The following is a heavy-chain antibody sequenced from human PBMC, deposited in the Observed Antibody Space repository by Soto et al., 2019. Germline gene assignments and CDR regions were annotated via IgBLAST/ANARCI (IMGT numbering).Heavy chain of an antibody. CDR2: IYYSGST. CDR1: GGSISSGGYY. J-gene: IGHJ3*02. CDR3: ARDRVLWFGESHNDAFDI. D-gene: IGHD3-10*01. V-gene: IGHV4-31*03. Sequence: SETLSLTCTVSGGSISSGGYYWSWIRQHPGKGLEWIGYIYYSGSTYYNPSLKSRVTISVDTSKNQFSLKLSSVTAADTAVYYCARDRVLWFGESHNDAFDIWGQGTMVTVSS.